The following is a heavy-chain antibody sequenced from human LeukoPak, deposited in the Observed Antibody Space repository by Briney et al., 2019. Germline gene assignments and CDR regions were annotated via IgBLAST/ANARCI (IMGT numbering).Heavy chain of an antibody. CDR2: IYYSGNT. J-gene: IGHJ4*02. CDR1: GGSIRSYY. CDR3: ARQGRTPNYFDY. Sequence: SETLSLICTASGGSIRSYYWSWIPQPPGKGLEWIGYIYYSGNTNYNPSLKSRVTISIDTSKNQLSLRLSSVTAADTAVYYCARQGRTPNYFDYWGQGTLVTVSS. V-gene: IGHV4-59*08.